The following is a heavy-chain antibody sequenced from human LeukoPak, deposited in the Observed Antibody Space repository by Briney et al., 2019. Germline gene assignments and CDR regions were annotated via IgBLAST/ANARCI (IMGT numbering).Heavy chain of an antibody. V-gene: IGHV4-39*07. D-gene: IGHD6-19*01. CDR3: ARVGWYSHYYYMDV. J-gene: IGHJ6*03. CDR2: IYYSGST. Sequence: SETLSLTCTVSGGSISSSDYYWDWIRQPPGKGLEWIGSIYYSGSTYYNPSLKSRVTISLDTSKNQFSLKLSSVTAADTAVYYCARVGWYSHYYYMDVWGKGTTVTVSS. CDR1: GGSISSSDYY.